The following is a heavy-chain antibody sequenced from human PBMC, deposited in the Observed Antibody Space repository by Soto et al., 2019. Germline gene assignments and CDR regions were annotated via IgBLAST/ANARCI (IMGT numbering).Heavy chain of an antibody. Sequence: SETLSLTCTVSGGSISSYYWSWIRQPPGKGLEWIGYIYYSGSTNYNPSLKSRVTISVDTSKNHFSLKLSSVTASDTAVYYCARASWFGELYEDYYYYGMDVWGQGTTVTVSS. CDR1: GGSISSYY. CDR2: IYYSGST. J-gene: IGHJ6*02. V-gene: IGHV4-59*01. D-gene: IGHD3-10*01. CDR3: ARASWFGELYEDYYYYGMDV.